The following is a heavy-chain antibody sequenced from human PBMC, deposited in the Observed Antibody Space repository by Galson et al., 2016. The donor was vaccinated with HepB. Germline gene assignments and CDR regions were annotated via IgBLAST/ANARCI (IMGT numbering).Heavy chain of an antibody. D-gene: IGHD1-26*01. CDR3: AHRLVGLSVFDY. CDR2: IYWDEDK. CDR1: GFSTGTSGVG. Sequence: PALVKPTQTLTLTCTFSGFSTGTSGVGVGWIRQPPGQALEWLALIYWDEDKRYSPTLKNRLTIAKDTSKNQVVLTLANVQAVDTATYFCAHRLVGLSVFDYWGQGNMVTVSS. J-gene: IGHJ4*02. V-gene: IGHV2-5*02.